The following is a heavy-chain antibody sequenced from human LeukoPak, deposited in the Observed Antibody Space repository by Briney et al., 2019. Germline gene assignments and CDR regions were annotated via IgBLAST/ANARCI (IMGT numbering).Heavy chain of an antibody. Sequence: GASVKVSCKASGYTFTGYYMHGVRQAPGQGLEWMGWINPNSGGTNYAQKFQGRVTMTRDTSISTAYMELSRLRSDDTAVYYCARGGYSSRYNWFDPWGQGTLVTVSS. J-gene: IGHJ5*02. CDR1: GYTFTGYY. CDR3: ARGGYSSRYNWFDP. CDR2: INPNSGGT. V-gene: IGHV1-2*02. D-gene: IGHD6-13*01.